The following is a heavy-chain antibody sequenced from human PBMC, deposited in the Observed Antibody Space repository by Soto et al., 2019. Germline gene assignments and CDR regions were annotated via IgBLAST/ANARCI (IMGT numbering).Heavy chain of an antibody. V-gene: IGHV3-33*01. D-gene: IGHD1-26*01. CDR3: ARDWWEDPEGKETVSEFEY. CDR1: GFAFGNYG. CDR2: IWRDGSSK. J-gene: IGHJ4*02. Sequence: QVQLVESGGGVVQPGRSLTLSCAASGFAFGNYGIHWVRQAPGKGPEWVAVIWRDGSSKYYGDSLKGRFTISKDNSKNTVYLQMISLRAEDTGLYYCARDWWEDPEGKETVSEFEYWGKVTLVTVYS.